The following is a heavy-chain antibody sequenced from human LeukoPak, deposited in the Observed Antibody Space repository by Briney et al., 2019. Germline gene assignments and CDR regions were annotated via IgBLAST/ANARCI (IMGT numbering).Heavy chain of an antibody. CDR1: GLTVSSNY. V-gene: IGHV3-53*01. J-gene: IGHJ4*02. CDR3: ANYDTTGFYFDQ. D-gene: IGHD3-22*01. CDR2: LYSDGTT. Sequence: GGSLRLYCSASGLTVSSNYMSWVRQAPGKGLEWVSLLYSDGTTYYADSVRGRFAISRDNSKNTLYRQMFSLRAEDTAMYYCANYDTTGFYFDQWGQGTLVTVSS.